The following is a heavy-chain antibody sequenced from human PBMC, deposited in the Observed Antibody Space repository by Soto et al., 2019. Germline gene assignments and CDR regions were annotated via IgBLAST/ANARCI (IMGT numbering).Heavy chain of an antibody. Sequence: PGGSLRLSCAASGFTFSSYEMNWVRQAPGKGLEWVSYISISGSTRYYADSVKGRFTISRDNAKKSLYLQMNSLRAEDTAVYYCARDALQYCDSDGRHAGWGPGTLGTVSS. J-gene: IGHJ4*02. CDR1: GFTFSSYE. CDR3: ARDALQYCDSDGRHAG. D-gene: IGHD2-21*01. CDR2: ISISGSTR. V-gene: IGHV3-48*03.